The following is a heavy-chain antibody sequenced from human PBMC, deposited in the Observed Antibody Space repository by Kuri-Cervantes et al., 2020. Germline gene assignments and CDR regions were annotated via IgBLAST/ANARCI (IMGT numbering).Heavy chain of an antibody. CDR2: INSDGSST. V-gene: IGHV3-74*01. Sequence: GESLKISCAASGFTFSSYWMHWVRQAPGKGLVWVSRINSDGSSTSYADSVKGRFTISRDNAKNTLYLQMNSLRAEDTAVYYCARGAVAGRKSYYYYGMDVWGQGTTVTVSS. CDR3: ARGAVAGRKSYYYYGMDV. CDR1: GFTFSSYW. D-gene: IGHD6-19*01. J-gene: IGHJ6*02.